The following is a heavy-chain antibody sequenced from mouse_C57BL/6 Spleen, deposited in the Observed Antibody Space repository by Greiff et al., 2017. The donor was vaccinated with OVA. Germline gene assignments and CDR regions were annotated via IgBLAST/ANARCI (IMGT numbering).Heavy chain of an antibody. J-gene: IGHJ2*01. V-gene: IGHV1-53*01. CDR1: GYTFTSYW. D-gene: IGHD1-1*02. CDR3: ARYGIVGHYFDY. Sequence: VQLQQSGTELVKPGASVKLSCKASGYTFTSYWMHWVKQRPGQGLEWIGNINPSNGGTNYNEKFKSKATLTVDKSSSTAYMQLSSLTSEDSAVYYCARYGIVGHYFDYWGQGTTLTVSS. CDR2: INPSNGGT.